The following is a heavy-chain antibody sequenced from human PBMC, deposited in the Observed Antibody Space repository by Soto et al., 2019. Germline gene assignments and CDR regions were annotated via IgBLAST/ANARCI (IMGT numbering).Heavy chain of an antibody. J-gene: IGHJ5*02. CDR2: ISSSSSTI. CDR1: GFTFSSYS. D-gene: IGHD5-12*01. CDR3: DRAHTIYSGYVNWFDT. V-gene: IGHV3-48*02. Sequence: GGSLRLSCAASGFTFSSYSMNWVRQAPGKGLEWVSYISSSSSTIYYADSVKGRFTISRDNAKNSLYLQMNSLRDEDTAVYYCDRAHTIYSGYVNWFDTWGQGTLVTVSS.